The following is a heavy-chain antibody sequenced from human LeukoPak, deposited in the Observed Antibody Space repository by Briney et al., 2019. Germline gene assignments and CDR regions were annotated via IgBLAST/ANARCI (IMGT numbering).Heavy chain of an antibody. CDR1: GFIFSSYA. CDR3: AKDISIVVVPAAIPFGVDYDSSVHDY. CDR2: ISGSGGST. Sequence: GGSLRLSCAASGFIFSSYAMNWVRQAPGKGLEWVSGISGSGGSTHHADSVKGRFTISRDNSKNTLYLQINSLRVEDTAVYYCAKDISIVVVPAAIPFGVDYDSSVHDYWGQGTLVTVSS. J-gene: IGHJ4*02. V-gene: IGHV3-23*01. D-gene: IGHD2-2*01.